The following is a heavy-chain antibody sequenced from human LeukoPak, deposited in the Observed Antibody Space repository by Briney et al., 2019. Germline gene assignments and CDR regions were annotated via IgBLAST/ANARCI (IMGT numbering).Heavy chain of an antibody. CDR2: IYYSGGT. D-gene: IGHD1-26*01. CDR1: GGSMSPFY. V-gene: IGHV4-59*12. J-gene: IGHJ5*02. Sequence: SETLSLTCTVSGGSMSPFYWSWIRQSPGKGLEWIGSIYYSGGTNYNPSLKSRVTISVDTSKNQFSLKLSSVTAADTAVYYCARGARSSANKNWFDPWGQGTLVTVSS. CDR3: ARGARSSANKNWFDP.